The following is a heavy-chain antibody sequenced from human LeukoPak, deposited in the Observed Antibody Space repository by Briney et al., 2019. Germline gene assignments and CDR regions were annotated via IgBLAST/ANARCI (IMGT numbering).Heavy chain of an antibody. CDR1: GYRFSTYW. J-gene: IGHJ6*03. V-gene: IGHV5-51*01. Sequence: GESLKISCKGSGYRFSTYWIGWVRQMPGKGLEWMGIIYPGDSDTRYSPSFQGQVTISADRSISTAYLQWSSLQASDTAMYYCARQTKYFYYMDVWGKGTTVTVSS. CDR3: ARQTKYFYYMDV. CDR2: IYPGDSDT.